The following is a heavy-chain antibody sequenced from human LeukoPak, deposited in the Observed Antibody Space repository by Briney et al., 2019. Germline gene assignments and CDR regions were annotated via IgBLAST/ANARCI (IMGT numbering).Heavy chain of an antibody. J-gene: IGHJ5*02. V-gene: IGHV3-30*02. CDR1: GFTFSSYG. D-gene: IGHD4-11*01. CDR3: AKDDYSIDWFDP. Sequence: PGGSLRLSCAASGFTFSSYGMHWVRQAPGKGLEWVAFIRYDGSNKYYADSVKGRFTISRDNSKNTLYLQMNSLRAEDTAVYYCAKDDYSIDWFDPWGQRTLVTVSS. CDR2: IRYDGSNK.